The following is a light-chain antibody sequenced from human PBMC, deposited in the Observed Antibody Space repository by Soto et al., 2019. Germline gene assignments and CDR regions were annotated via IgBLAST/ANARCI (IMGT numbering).Light chain of an antibody. CDR2: EAS. CDR3: QQYHTSSIT. CDR1: QTINRW. J-gene: IGKJ5*01. V-gene: IGKV1-5*03. Sequence: DIQMTQSPSTLSASVGDRVTITCRASQTINRWLAWHQQKPGKAPKLLIYEASSLESGVPSRFGGSGSGTDFTLTISCLQSEDFATYYCQQYHTSSITFGQGTRLEIK.